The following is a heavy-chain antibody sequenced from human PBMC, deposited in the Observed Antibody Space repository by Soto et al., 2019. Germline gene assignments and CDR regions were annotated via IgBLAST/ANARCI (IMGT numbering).Heavy chain of an antibody. Sequence: QVQLVESGGGVVQPGRSLRLSCAASGFTFSTYGMHWVRQAPGKGLEWVAVISYDGKNKYYAQSLKGRLTISRDNSNNTLYLQVNSLRVEDTAVYYCAKGQHCSSTSCQFYYYGMDVWGQGTTVAVSS. CDR3: AKGQHCSSTSCQFYYYGMDV. V-gene: IGHV3-30*18. CDR2: ISYDGKNK. D-gene: IGHD2-2*01. J-gene: IGHJ6*02. CDR1: GFTFSTYG.